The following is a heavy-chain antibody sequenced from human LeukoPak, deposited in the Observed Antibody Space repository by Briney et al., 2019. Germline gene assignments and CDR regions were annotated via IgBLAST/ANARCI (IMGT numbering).Heavy chain of an antibody. CDR1: GDSITSRSFY. V-gene: IGHV4-39*07. Sequence: PSETLSLTCFVSGDSITSRSFYWGWIRQPPGKNLEWIGNVYYNGRTSYNPSLKTRVTISVDTPKNQFSLKLSSVTAADTAVYYCARGRWWFAGRPPHYMDFWGKGTTVTVSS. CDR2: VYYNGRT. CDR3: ARGRWWFAGRPPHYMDF. D-gene: IGHD6-6*01. J-gene: IGHJ6*03.